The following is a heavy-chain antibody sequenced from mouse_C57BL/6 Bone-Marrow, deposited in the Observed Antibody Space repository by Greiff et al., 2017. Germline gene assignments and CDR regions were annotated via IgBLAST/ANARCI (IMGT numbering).Heavy chain of an antibody. CDR3: ARNGIYYYGSSYEEWYFDV. J-gene: IGHJ1*03. D-gene: IGHD1-1*01. Sequence: VQLQQSGPGLVQPSQSLSITCTVSGFSLTSYGVHWVRQSPGKGLEWLGVIWSGGSTDYNAAFISRPSISKDNSKSQVFFKMNSLQADDTAIYYCARNGIYYYGSSYEEWYFDVWGTGTTVTVSS. CDR1: GFSLTSYG. V-gene: IGHV2-2*01. CDR2: IWSGGST.